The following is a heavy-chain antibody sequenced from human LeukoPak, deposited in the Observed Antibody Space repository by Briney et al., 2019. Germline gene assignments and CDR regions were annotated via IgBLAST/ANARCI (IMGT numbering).Heavy chain of an antibody. CDR3: ARVWFGELLRGVFDY. CDR2: IYQSRNI. J-gene: IGHJ4*02. CDR1: GGPIISSNW. V-gene: IGHV4-4*02. D-gene: IGHD3-10*01. Sequence: SETLSLTCAVFGGPIISSNWCGSVRQPPGKGLGWIGAIYQSRNIDYNPSLKSRATLSVDKSKNQLSLKLSSVTAADTAVYYCARVWFGELLRGVFDYWGQKTLVTVSS.